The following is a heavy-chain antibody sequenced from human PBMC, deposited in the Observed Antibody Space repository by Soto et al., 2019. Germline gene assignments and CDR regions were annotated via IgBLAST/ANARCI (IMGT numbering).Heavy chain of an antibody. J-gene: IGHJ4*02. Sequence: PWLSXRVSGAPCEFSFSNYFVTGVRQAPGKGLEWVSAISASGASTYYADSVKGRFPISRDNSKNTVVLQMNSLGAEDTAMYYCETRQAPGTLNYSGQAPLV. D-gene: IGHD6-13*01. CDR1: EFSFSNYF. CDR2: ISASGAST. V-gene: IGHV3-23*01. CDR3: ETRQAPGTLNY.